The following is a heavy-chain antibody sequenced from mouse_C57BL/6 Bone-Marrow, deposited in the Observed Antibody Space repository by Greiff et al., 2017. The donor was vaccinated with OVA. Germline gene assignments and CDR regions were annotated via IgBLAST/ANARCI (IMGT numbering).Heavy chain of an antibody. Sequence: EVQLEESGAGLVKPGGSLKLSCAASGFTFSNYGMHWVRQAPEKGLEWVAYISSGSGTIYYADTVKGRFTISRDNAKNTLFLQMTSLTSEDTAMYYCARGVRPYYDAFAYWGQGTLVTVSA. V-gene: IGHV5-17*01. CDR2: ISSGSGTI. CDR3: ARGVRPYYDAFAY. D-gene: IGHD1-1*02. CDR1: GFTFSNYG. J-gene: IGHJ3*01.